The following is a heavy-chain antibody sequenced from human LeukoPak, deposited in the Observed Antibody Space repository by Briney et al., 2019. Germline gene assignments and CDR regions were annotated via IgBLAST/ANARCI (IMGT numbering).Heavy chain of an antibody. V-gene: IGHV3-49*03. CDR3: TRKPGNYYYYGMDV. CDR2: IRSKAYGGTT. CDR1: GFTFGDYA. J-gene: IGHJ6*02. Sequence: PGRSLRLSCTASGFTFGDYAMSWFRQAPGKGLEWVGCIRSKAYGGTTEYAASVKGRFTISRDDSKSIAYLQMNSLKTEDTAVYYCTRKPGNYYYYGMDVWGQGTTVTVSS. D-gene: IGHD6-13*01.